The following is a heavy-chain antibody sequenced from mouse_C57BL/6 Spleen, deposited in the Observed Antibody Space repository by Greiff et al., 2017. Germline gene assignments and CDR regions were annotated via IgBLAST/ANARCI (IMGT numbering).Heavy chain of an antibody. CDR2: IDPNSGGT. CDR1: GYTFTSYW. CDR3: ARYYGSSYGDAMDY. Sequence: QVQLQQPGAELVKPGASVKLSCKASGYTFTSYWMHWVKQRPGRGLEWIGRIDPNSGGTKNNEKFKSKATLTVDKPSSTAYMQLSSLTSEDSAVYYCARYYGSSYGDAMDYWGQGTSVTVSS. J-gene: IGHJ4*01. V-gene: IGHV1-72*01. D-gene: IGHD1-1*01.